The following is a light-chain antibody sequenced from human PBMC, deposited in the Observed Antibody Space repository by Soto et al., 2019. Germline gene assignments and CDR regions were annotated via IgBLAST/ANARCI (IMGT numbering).Light chain of an antibody. Sequence: LTQPASVSGSPGQSITISCTGTSSDVGGYNYVSWYQQHPGKAPKIIIYEVTNRPSGVSNRFSGSKSGNTASLTISGLQAEEDDDYYCSSFTSRFTFNYIFGTGTKVTVL. CDR3: SSFTSRFTFNYI. CDR1: SSDVGGYNY. CDR2: EVT. J-gene: IGLJ1*01. V-gene: IGLV2-14*01.